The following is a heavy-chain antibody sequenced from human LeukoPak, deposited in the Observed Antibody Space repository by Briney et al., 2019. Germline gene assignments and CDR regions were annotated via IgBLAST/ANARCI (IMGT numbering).Heavy chain of an antibody. D-gene: IGHD4-17*01. J-gene: IGHJ4*02. Sequence: SETLSLTCTVSGGSISSYYWSWIRQPPGKGLEWIGYIYYSGSTYYNPSLKSRVTISVDTSKNQFSLKLSSVTAADTAVYCCARAGYTVTTSVFDYWGQGTLVTVSS. V-gene: IGHV4-59*12. CDR2: IYYSGST. CDR3: ARAGYTVTTSVFDY. CDR1: GGSISSYY.